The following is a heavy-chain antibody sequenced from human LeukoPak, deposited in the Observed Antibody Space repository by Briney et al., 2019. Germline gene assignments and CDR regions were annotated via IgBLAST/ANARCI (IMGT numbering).Heavy chain of an antibody. V-gene: IGHV3-23*01. CDR2: LISSGTTT. D-gene: IGHD5-18*01. J-gene: IGHJ4*02. Sequence: GGSLRLSCAASGFAFSNYAMSWVRQAPGKGLEWVSSLISSGTTTYYADSVKGRFTISRDNSKNTVHLQMDSLRAEDSAVYYCAKNAGYSYGLYYFDYWGQGTLVAVSS. CDR3: AKNAGYSYGLYYFDY. CDR1: GFAFSNYA.